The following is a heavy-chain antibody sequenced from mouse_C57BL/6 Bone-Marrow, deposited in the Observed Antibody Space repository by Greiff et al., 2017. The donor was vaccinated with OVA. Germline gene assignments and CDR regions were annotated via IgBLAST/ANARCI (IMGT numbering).Heavy chain of an antibody. D-gene: IGHD2-3*01. V-gene: IGHV1-55*01. CDR3: AKGTLRWLLPYAMDD. Sequence: VQLQQSGAELVKPGASVKMSCKASGYTFTSYWITWVKQRPGQGLEWIGDIYPGSGSTNYNEKFKSKATLTVDTSSSTAYMQLSSLTSEDSAVYYCAKGTLRWLLPYAMDDWGQGTSVTVSS. J-gene: IGHJ4*01. CDR1: GYTFTSYW. CDR2: IYPGSGST.